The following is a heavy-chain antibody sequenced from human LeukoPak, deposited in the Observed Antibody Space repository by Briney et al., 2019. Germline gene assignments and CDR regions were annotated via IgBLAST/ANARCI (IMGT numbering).Heavy chain of an antibody. CDR3: ARGGSGSGYSYYFDY. CDR1: GYSFSEFP. D-gene: IGHD3-10*01. Sequence: GASVKVSCKASGYSFSEFPIHWVRQAPGQGLEWMGRINSNSGGTSYAQNFQGRVTMTRDTSINTAYMELSGLTSDDTAVYYCARGGSGSGYSYYFDYWGQGTLVSVSS. CDR2: INSNSGGT. J-gene: IGHJ4*02. V-gene: IGHV1-2*06.